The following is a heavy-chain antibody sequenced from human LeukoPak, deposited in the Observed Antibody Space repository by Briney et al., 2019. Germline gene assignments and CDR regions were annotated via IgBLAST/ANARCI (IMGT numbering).Heavy chain of an antibody. V-gene: IGHV4-59*02. J-gene: IGHJ4*02. CDR1: GGSVSSYY. D-gene: IGHD4-17*01. Sequence: PSETLSLTCTVSGGSVSSYYWSWIRQPPGKGLEWIGYIYYSGSTYYNPSLKSRVTISVDRSKNQFSLKLSSVTAADTAVYYCARGSMTTAFFDYWGQGTLVTVSS. CDR3: ARGSMTTAFFDY. CDR2: IYYSGST.